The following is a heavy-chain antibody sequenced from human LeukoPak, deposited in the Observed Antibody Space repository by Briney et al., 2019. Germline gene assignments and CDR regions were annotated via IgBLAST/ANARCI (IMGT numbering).Heavy chain of an antibody. J-gene: IGHJ6*02. CDR3: ARGVFRMIRGVTMGYGMDV. CDR1: GGSMSTYY. Sequence: SETLSLTCTVSGGSMSTYYWSWIRQPPGKGLEWIGYMYYSGCTNYNPSLKSRVSISVDTSKNQFSLKLSSVTAADTAVYYCARGVFRMIRGVTMGYGMDVWGQGTTLTVSS. CDR2: MYYSGCT. V-gene: IGHV4-59*08. D-gene: IGHD3-10*01.